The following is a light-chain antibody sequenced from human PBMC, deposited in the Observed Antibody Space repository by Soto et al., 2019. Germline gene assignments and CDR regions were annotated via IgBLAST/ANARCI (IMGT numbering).Light chain of an antibody. CDR1: QPISNY. CDR2: GAS. Sequence: DVQMTQSPSSLSASVGDRVTITCRASQPISNYLNWYQQKAGEAPKVLIFGASSLQSGVPSKFSGSGYGTDFTLIINNLHPDDFATYYCQQTNAVPLTFGQGTRL. V-gene: IGKV1-39*01. J-gene: IGKJ5*01. CDR3: QQTNAVPLT.